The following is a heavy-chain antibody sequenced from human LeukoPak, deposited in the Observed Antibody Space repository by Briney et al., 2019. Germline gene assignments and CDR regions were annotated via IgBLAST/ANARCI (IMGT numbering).Heavy chain of an antibody. CDR3: ARSDHFEVAAKRDWYFDL. CDR2: INPSGGST. CDR1: GYTFTSYY. Sequence: ASVKVSCKASGYTFTSYYMHCVRQAPGQGLEWMGIINPSGGSTRYAQKFQGRVTMTRDMSTSTVYMELSSLRSEDTAVYYCARSDHFEVAAKRDWYFDLWGRGTLVTVSS. D-gene: IGHD2-15*01. V-gene: IGHV1-46*01. J-gene: IGHJ2*01.